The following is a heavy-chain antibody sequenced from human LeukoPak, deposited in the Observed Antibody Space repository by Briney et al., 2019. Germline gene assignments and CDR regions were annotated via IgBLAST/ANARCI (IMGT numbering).Heavy chain of an antibody. V-gene: IGHV5-51*01. D-gene: IGHD5-12*01. CDR2: IYPGDSDT. CDR3: ARQYSGYDYYFDY. J-gene: IGHJ4*02. Sequence: GESLKISCKGSGYSFTNYWIGWVRQMPGKGLEWMAIIYPGDSDTRYSPSFQGQVTISADKSISTAYLQWSSLKASDTAMYYCARQYSGYDYYFDYWGQGTLVTVSS. CDR1: GYSFTNYW.